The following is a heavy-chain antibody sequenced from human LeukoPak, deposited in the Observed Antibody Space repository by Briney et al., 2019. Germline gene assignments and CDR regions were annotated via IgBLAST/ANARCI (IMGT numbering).Heavy chain of an antibody. J-gene: IGHJ4*02. V-gene: IGHV3-53*01. CDR1: GFTFSSYA. Sequence: PGGSLRLSCAASGFTFSSYAMSWVRQAPGKGLEWVSVIYSDGSTYYADSVKGRFTISRDNSKNTLYLQMNSLRAEDTAVYYCARDLDSYGSYWGQGTLVTVSS. D-gene: IGHD5-18*01. CDR2: IYSDGST. CDR3: ARDLDSYGSY.